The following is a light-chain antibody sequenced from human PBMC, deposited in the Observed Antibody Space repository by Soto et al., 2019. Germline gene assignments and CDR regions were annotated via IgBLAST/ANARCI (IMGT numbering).Light chain of an antibody. CDR2: AAS. Sequence: IQSTQSPSSMSESAGPRLTICCRASQVINSFLAWYQQKPGKAPTLLIYAASSLQTGVPSRFIGSVSGTDFTLPISSLQPGDLATYYCQQSYSPPPITFGQGTRLEIK. CDR1: QVINSF. CDR3: QQSYSPPPIT. V-gene: IGKV1-39*01. J-gene: IGKJ5*01.